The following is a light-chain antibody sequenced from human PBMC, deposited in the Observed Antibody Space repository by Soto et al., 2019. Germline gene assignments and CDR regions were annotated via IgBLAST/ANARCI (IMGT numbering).Light chain of an antibody. CDR1: QTINSNY. CDR3: QQYGSSPRT. V-gene: IGKV3-20*01. Sequence: EIVFTQSPGTLSLSPGERATLSCRASQTINSNYLVWFQQKPGQAPRLLIYGASSRATGIPDRFSGSGSGTDFTLTISRLEPEDFAVYYCQQYGSSPRTFGQGTKVDIK. CDR2: GAS. J-gene: IGKJ1*01.